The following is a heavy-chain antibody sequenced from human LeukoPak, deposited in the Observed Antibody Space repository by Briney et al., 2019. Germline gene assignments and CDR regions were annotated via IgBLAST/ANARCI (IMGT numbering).Heavy chain of an antibody. CDR2: INPNSGGT. Sequence: ASVKVSCKASGYTFTGYYMHWVRQAPGQGLEWMGWINPNSGGTNYAQKFQGWVTMTRDTSISTAYMELSRLRSDDTAVYYCAREYPGSGWYDDAFDIWAKGQWSPSLQ. D-gene: IGHD6-19*01. CDR1: GYTFTGYY. J-gene: IGHJ3*02. CDR3: AREYPGSGWYDDAFDI. V-gene: IGHV1-2*04.